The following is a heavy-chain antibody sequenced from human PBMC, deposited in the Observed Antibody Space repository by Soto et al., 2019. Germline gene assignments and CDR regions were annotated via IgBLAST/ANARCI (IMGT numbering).Heavy chain of an antibody. CDR3: ARDYYASGSYYYYYYGMDV. Sequence: ASVPVSCPASGSTFTGYYMHWVRQAPGQGLEWMGWINPNSGGTNYAQKFQGWVTMTRDTSISTAYMELSRLRSDDTAVYYCARDYYASGSYYYYYYGMDVWGQGTTVTVSS. CDR2: INPNSGGT. D-gene: IGHD3-10*01. V-gene: IGHV1-2*04. J-gene: IGHJ6*02. CDR1: GSTFTGYY.